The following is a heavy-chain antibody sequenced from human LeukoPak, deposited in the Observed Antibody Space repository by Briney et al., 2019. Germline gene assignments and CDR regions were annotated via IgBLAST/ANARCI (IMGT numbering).Heavy chain of an antibody. CDR1: GFTFSNYW. D-gene: IGHD4-11*01. Sequence: GGSLRLSCAASGFTFSNYWMNWVRQAPGKGLEWVANIKQDGSDKYYVDSVKGRFTISRDNAKNSLYLQMNSLRAEDTAVYYCAREKGNYDGYYNYYMDVWRKGTTVTVSS. CDR2: IKQDGSDK. J-gene: IGHJ6*03. V-gene: IGHV3-7*01. CDR3: AREKGNYDGYYNYYMDV.